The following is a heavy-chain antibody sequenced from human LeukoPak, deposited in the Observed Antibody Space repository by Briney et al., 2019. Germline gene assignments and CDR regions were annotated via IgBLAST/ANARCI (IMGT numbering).Heavy chain of an antibody. V-gene: IGHV3-30*02. Sequence: GGSLRLSCAASGFTFSSYGMHWVRQAPGKGLEWAAFIRYDGSNKYYADSVKGRFTISRDNSKNTLYLQMNSLRAEDTAVYYCAKGAGIAVAGTGYYYYYYYMDVWGKGTTVTISS. CDR2: IRYDGSNK. CDR1: GFTFSSYG. D-gene: IGHD6-19*01. CDR3: AKGAGIAVAGTGYYYYYYYMDV. J-gene: IGHJ6*03.